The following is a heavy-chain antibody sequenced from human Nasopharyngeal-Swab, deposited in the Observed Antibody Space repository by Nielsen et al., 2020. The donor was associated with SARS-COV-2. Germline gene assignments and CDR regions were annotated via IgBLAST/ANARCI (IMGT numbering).Heavy chain of an antibody. CDR2: ISYDGSNK. J-gene: IGHJ6*02. CDR1: GFTFGSYG. Sequence: GGSLRLSCAASGFTFGSYGRHGVRQAPGRGLEWVAVISYDGSNKYYADSVKVRFTISRDNSKSTLYLQMNSLRAEDTAEYFCAKDGVRLNGIDVWGQGTTVTVSS. D-gene: IGHD3-16*01. CDR3: AKDGVRLNGIDV. V-gene: IGHV3-30*18.